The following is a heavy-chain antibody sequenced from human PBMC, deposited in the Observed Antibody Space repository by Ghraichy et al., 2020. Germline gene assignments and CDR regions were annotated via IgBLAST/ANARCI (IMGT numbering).Heavy chain of an antibody. Sequence: SVKVSCKASGGTFSSYAISWVRQVPGQGLEWMGGIIPIFGTANYAQKFQGRVTITADESTSTAYMELSSLRSEDTAVYYCARVAFWSGYYINYFDYWGQGTLVTVSS. CDR1: GGTFSSYA. D-gene: IGHD3-3*01. CDR3: ARVAFWSGYYINYFDY. CDR2: IIPIFGTA. J-gene: IGHJ4*02. V-gene: IGHV1-69*13.